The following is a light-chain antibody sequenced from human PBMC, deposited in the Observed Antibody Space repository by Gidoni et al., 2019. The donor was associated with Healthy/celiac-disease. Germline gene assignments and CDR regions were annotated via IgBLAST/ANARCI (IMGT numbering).Light chain of an antibody. J-gene: IGLJ2*01. CDR1: SSDVGGYNY. Sequence: GSPGQSITISCTGTSSDVGGYNYVSWYQQHPGKAPKLMIYDVSNRPSGVSNRFSGSKSGNTASLTISGFQAEDEADYYCSSYTSSSTVVFGGGTKLTVL. CDR3: SSYTSSSTVV. V-gene: IGLV2-14*04. CDR2: DVS.